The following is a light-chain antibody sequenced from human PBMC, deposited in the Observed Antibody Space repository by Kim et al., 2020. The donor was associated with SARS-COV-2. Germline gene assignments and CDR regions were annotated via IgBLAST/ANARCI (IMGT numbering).Light chain of an antibody. CDR2: AAS. V-gene: IGKV1-27*01. Sequence: LSASVGDRVTITCRASQGISNYVAWYQQKPGKVPKLLIYAASTLQSGVPSRFSGSGSGTDFTLTISSLQPEDVATYYCQKYNSGTFGGGTKVDIK. CDR1: QGISNY. CDR3: QKYNSGT. J-gene: IGKJ4*01.